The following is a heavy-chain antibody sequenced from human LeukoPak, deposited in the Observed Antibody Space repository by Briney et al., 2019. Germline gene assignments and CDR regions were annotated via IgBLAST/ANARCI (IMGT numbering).Heavy chain of an antibody. V-gene: IGHV3-11*04. J-gene: IGHJ4*02. CDR2: ISNGGSTI. CDR3: SRDPRLLDY. CDR1: GFTFSDSY. Sequence: PGGSLRLSCAASGFTFSDSYMSWIRQAPGKGLEWLSYISNGGSTIYYADSVKGRFTISRDNAHNSLYLQMNSLRVEDSAVYYCSRDPRLLDYWGQGTLVTVSS.